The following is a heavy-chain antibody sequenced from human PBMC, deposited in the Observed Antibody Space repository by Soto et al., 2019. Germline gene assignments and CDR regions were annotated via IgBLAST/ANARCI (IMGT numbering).Heavy chain of an antibody. Sequence: ASVKVSCKAAGYTFTTYGITWVRQAPGQGLEYIGWISTYNGNTDFAQKVQNRVTFTTDTSTNTAYMELRSLRPDDTAIYYCARAKVLITPNWFDPWGQGIAVTV. D-gene: IGHD3-22*01. V-gene: IGHV1-18*01. CDR3: ARAKVLITPNWFDP. J-gene: IGHJ5*02. CDR2: ISTYNGNT. CDR1: GYTFTTYG.